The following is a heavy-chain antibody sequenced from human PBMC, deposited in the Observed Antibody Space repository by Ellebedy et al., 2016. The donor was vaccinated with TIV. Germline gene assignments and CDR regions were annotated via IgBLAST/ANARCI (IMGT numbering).Heavy chain of an antibody. CDR1: GFTVSSNY. J-gene: IGHJ6*02. CDR3: ARDTNYYGMDV. CDR2: IYSGGST. Sequence: GGSLRLXXAASGFTVSSNYMSWVRQAPGKGLEWVSVIYSGGSTYYADSVKGRFTISRDNSKNTLYLQMNSLRAEDTAVHYCARDTNYYGMDVWGQGTTVTVSS. V-gene: IGHV3-66*01.